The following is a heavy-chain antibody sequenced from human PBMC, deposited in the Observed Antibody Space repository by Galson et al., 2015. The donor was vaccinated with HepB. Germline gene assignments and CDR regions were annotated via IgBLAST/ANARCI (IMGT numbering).Heavy chain of an antibody. CDR1: GFTFSSYN. CDR3: ARDRPPAFAAAASFQH. J-gene: IGHJ1*01. D-gene: IGHD6-25*01. CDR2: ISSTSNYI. Sequence: SLRLSCAASGFTFSSYNMNWVRQAPGKGLEWVSSISSTSNYIYYADSVRGRFTISRDNAKNSVHLQMNSLRVEDTAVYYCARDRPPAFAAAASFQHWGQGTLVTVSS. V-gene: IGHV3-21*01.